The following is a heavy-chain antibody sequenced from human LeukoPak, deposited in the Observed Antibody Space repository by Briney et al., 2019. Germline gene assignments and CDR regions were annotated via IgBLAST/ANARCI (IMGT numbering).Heavy chain of an antibody. CDR3: ARVKAQAARYYGMDV. CDR2: IYYSGST. D-gene: IGHD6-25*01. Sequence: SETLSLTCTVSGGSISSYYWSWFRQPPGKGLEWIGYIYYSGSTNYNPSLKSRVTISVDTSKNQFSLKLSSVTAADTAVYYCARVKAQAARYYGMDVWGQGTTVTVSS. V-gene: IGHV4-59*01. CDR1: GGSISSYY. J-gene: IGHJ6*02.